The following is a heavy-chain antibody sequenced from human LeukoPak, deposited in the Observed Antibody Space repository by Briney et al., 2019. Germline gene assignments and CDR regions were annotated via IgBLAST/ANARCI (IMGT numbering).Heavy chain of an antibody. J-gene: IGHJ4*02. D-gene: IGHD3-10*01. CDR3: AKDYYAAIYGNDY. V-gene: IGHV3-23*01. CDR2: ISGSGGST. CDR1: GFTFSSYA. Sequence: PGGSLRLSCAASGFTFSSYAMSWVRQAPGKGLGWVSAISGSGGSTYYADSVKGRFTISRDNSKNTLYLQMNSLRAEDTAVYYCAKDYYAAIYGNDYWGQGTLVTVSS.